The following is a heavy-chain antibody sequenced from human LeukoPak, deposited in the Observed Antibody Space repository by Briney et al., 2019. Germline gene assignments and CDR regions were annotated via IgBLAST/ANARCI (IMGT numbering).Heavy chain of an antibody. Sequence: GGSLRLSCAASGFTFSSYWMQWVRQAPGEGLVWVSRINTDGNTTIYADSVKGRFTISRDNAKNSLYLQMNSLRAEDTAVYYCARVKSGYLAFDYWGQGTLVTVSS. CDR1: GFTFSSYW. V-gene: IGHV3-74*01. D-gene: IGHD3-3*01. CDR3: ARVKSGYLAFDY. CDR2: INTDGNTT. J-gene: IGHJ4*02.